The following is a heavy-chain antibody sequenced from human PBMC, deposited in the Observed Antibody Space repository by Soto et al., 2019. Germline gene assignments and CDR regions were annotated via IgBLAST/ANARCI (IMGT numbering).Heavy chain of an antibody. CDR2: ISYDGSNK. CDR3: ARDGGVIVIPISPEYGMDV. V-gene: IGHV3-30-3*01. Sequence: GGSLRLSCAASGFTFSSYAMHWVRQAPGKGLEWVAVISYDGSNKYYADSVKGRFTISRDNSKNTLYLQMNSLRAEDTAVYYCARDGGVIVIPISPEYGMDVWGQGTTVTVSS. J-gene: IGHJ6*02. D-gene: IGHD3-16*02. CDR1: GFTFSSYA.